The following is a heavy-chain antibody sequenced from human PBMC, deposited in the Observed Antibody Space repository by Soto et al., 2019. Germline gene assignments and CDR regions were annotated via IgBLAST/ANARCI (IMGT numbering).Heavy chain of an antibody. CDR1: GFTFDDYA. V-gene: IGHV3-9*01. D-gene: IGHD3-10*01. Sequence: GGSLRLSCAASGFTFDDYAMHWVRQAPGKGLEWVSGISWNSGSIGYADSVKGLFTISRDNAKNSLYLQMNSLRAEDTALYYCAKATHYYGPRSDLYFDYWGQGTLVTVSS. CDR3: AKATHYYGPRSDLYFDY. CDR2: ISWNSGSI. J-gene: IGHJ4*02.